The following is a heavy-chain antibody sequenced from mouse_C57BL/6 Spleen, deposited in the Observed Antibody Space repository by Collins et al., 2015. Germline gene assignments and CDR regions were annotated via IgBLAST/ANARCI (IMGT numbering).Heavy chain of an antibody. CDR1: GFSLTSYG. V-gene: IGHV2-5-1*01. J-gene: IGHJ3*01. D-gene: IGHD1-1*01. Sequence: QVQLKQSGPSLVQPSQSLSITCTVSGFSLTSYGVHWVRRSPGKGLEWLGVIWRGGSTDYNAAFMSRLSITKDNSKSQVFFKMNSLQADDTAIYYCAKNPYYYGSSPAWFAYWGQGTLVTVSA. CDR3: AKNPYYYGSSPAWFAY. CDR2: IWRGGST.